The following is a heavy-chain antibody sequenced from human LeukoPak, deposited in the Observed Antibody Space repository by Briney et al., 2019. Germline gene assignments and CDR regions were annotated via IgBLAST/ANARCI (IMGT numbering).Heavy chain of an antibody. D-gene: IGHD6-6*01. CDR1: GFTFSSYS. CDR2: ISSSSSYI. CDR3: AKDRSGTTAARVYDY. Sequence: GGSLRLSCAASGFTFSSYSMNWVRQAPGKGLEWVSSISSSSSYIYYADSVKGRFTISRDNSKNMVYLQMNSLRAEDTAVYYCAKDRSGTTAARVYDYWGQGTLVTVSS. J-gene: IGHJ4*02. V-gene: IGHV3-21*04.